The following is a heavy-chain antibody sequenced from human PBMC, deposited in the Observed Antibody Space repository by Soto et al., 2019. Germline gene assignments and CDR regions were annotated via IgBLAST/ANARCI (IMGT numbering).Heavy chain of an antibody. CDR3: ARVAYSSSWHIPHFDQ. CDR1: GFMFRSYA. CDR2: IWYDGSTK. V-gene: IGHV3-33*01. Sequence: GGSLRLSCAASGFMFRSYAMHWVRQAPGKGLEWVAGIWYDGSTKYYGDSVKGRYSISRDNSKNMLDLQMNSLRAEDTAVYYCARVAYSSSWHIPHFDQWGQGTLVTVSS. J-gene: IGHJ4*02. D-gene: IGHD6-13*01.